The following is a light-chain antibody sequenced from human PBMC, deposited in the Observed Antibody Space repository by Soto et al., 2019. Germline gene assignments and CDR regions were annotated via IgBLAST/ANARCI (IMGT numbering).Light chain of an antibody. J-gene: IGKJ4*01. CDR3: QQFSSYPLT. CDR1: QSVSTDS. CDR2: AAS. Sequence: EIVLTQSPDTLSLSPGERATLXWRASQSVSTDSLARYQQRPGQAPRPLIYAASRRATGTPDRFSGGGSGTDFTLTISRLEPEDFAVYYCQQFSSYPLTFGGGTKVDIK. V-gene: IGKV3-20*01.